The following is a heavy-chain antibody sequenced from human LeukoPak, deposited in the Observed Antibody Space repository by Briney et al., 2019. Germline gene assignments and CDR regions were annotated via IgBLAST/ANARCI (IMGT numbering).Heavy chain of an antibody. CDR1: GFTVSSNY. Sequence: GGSLRLSCAASGFTVSSNYMSWVRQAPGKGLEWVSVIYSGGSTYYADSVKGRFTISRDNSKNTLYLQMNSLRAEDTAVYYCARDFCSSCPQGDYWGQGTLVTVSS. D-gene: IGHD6-13*01. CDR3: ARDFCSSCPQGDY. J-gene: IGHJ4*02. V-gene: IGHV3-53*01. CDR2: IYSGGST.